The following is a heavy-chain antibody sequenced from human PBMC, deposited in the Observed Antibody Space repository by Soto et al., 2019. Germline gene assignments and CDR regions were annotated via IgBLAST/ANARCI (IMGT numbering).Heavy chain of an antibody. CDR3: ARVPVDGYGGDYYFDY. CDR1: GFTFSSYA. J-gene: IGHJ4*02. V-gene: IGHV3-30-3*01. Sequence: GGSLSLSCAASGFTFSSYAMHWVRQAPGKGLEWVAVISYAGSNKYYADSAKGRFTISRDNSKNTLYLQMNSLRAEDTAVYYCARVPVDGYGGDYYFDYWGQGTLVTVSS. CDR2: ISYAGSNK. D-gene: IGHD4-17*01.